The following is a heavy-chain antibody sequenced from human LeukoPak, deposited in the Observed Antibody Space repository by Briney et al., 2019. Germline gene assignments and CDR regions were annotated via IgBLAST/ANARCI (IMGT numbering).Heavy chain of an antibody. Sequence: QPGGSLRLSCAASGFTFSSYSMNWVRQAPGKGLEWVSYISSSSSTIYYADSVKGRFTISRDNAKNSLYLQMNSLRDEDTAVYYCARAKYYYDSSGYYSFDYWGQGTLVTVSS. D-gene: IGHD3-22*01. V-gene: IGHV3-48*02. CDR2: ISSSSSTI. CDR3: ARAKYYYDSSGYYSFDY. CDR1: GFTFSSYS. J-gene: IGHJ4*02.